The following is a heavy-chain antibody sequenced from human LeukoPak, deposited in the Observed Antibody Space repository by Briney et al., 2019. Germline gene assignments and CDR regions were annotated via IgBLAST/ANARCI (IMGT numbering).Heavy chain of an antibody. Sequence: GASVKVSCKASGYTFTGYYMHWVRQAPGQGLEWMGWINPNSGNTGYAQKFQGRVTMTRNTSISTAYMELSSLRSEDTAVYYCARVYNDSSGYRPLRAWGQGTLVTVSS. CDR3: ARVYNDSSGYRPLRA. D-gene: IGHD3-22*01. V-gene: IGHV1-8*02. CDR1: GYTFTGYY. CDR2: INPNSGNT. J-gene: IGHJ5*02.